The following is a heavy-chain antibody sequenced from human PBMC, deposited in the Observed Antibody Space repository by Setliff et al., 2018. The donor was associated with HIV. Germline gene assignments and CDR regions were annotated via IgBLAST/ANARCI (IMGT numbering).Heavy chain of an antibody. CDR3: RSSAWYGGDAFDL. D-gene: IGHD6-19*01. V-gene: IGHV4-34*01. CDR2: INHSGST. J-gene: IGHJ3*01. CDR1: GESFSGYH. Sequence: PSETLSLTCAVYGESFSGYHWSWIRQPPGKGLEWIGEINHSGSTSYNPSLKSRVTISLDTSKSHISLRLNSVTAADTALYYCRSSAWYGGDAFDLWGQGTMVTVSS.